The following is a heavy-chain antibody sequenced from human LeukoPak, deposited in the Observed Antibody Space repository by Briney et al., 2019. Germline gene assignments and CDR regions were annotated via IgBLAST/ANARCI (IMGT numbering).Heavy chain of an antibody. CDR3: AKDRPNYFGTNGHYYRRDGDY. Sequence: PGGSMRLSCAASGFTFSIYAMSWVRQTPGKGLEWVSSIISSGDFTYYAGAVKGRFTISRDNSKNTLYLQVNSLRAEDSSIYYCAKDRPNYFGTNGHYYRRDGDYWGQGTLVTVSS. CDR2: IISSGDFT. D-gene: IGHD3-10*01. CDR1: GFTFSIYA. J-gene: IGHJ4*02. V-gene: IGHV3-23*01.